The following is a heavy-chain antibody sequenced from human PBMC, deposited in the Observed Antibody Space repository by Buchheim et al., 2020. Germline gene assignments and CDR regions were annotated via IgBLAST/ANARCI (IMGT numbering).Heavy chain of an antibody. D-gene: IGHD1-26*01. Sequence: EVQLLESGGGLVQPGGSLRLPCVASGFTFSSYAMTWVRQAPGKGLEWVSVISGSGAGTNYADSVKGRFTVSRDNSKDTLYLQRNSLRAEDTAVYYCARNQRAPSQTGGSYGFDYWGQGTL. V-gene: IGHV3-23*01. CDR1: GFTFSSYA. CDR2: ISGSGAGT. J-gene: IGHJ4*02. CDR3: ARNQRAPSQTGGSYGFDY.